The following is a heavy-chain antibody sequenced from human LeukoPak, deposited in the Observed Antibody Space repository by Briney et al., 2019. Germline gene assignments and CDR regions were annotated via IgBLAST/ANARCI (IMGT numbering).Heavy chain of an antibody. D-gene: IGHD3-22*01. Sequence: PETLSLTCTVSGGSISSYYWSWIRQPAGKGLEWVGRIYTSGSTNYNPSLKSRVTMSVDTSKNQFSLKLSSVTAADTAVYYCARGRYDSSGYYLPPDYWGQGTLVTVSS. CDR2: IYTSGST. CDR1: GGSISSYY. J-gene: IGHJ4*02. CDR3: ARGRYDSSGYYLPPDY. V-gene: IGHV4-4*07.